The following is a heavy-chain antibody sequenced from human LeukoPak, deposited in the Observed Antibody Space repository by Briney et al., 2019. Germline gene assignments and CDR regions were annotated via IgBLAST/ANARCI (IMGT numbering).Heavy chain of an antibody. Sequence: SETLSLTCAVYGGSFSTYYWSWIRQSPGKGLEWIAEINHRGDTNYNPSVKSRVTIAVDTAKNQFSLKVRSVTGADTAVYCCARGPTISETGYFVYWGEGTLVTVSS. V-gene: IGHV4-34*01. CDR1: GGSFSTYY. J-gene: IGHJ4*03. D-gene: IGHD2-21*02. CDR2: INHRGDT. CDR3: ARGPTISETGYFVY.